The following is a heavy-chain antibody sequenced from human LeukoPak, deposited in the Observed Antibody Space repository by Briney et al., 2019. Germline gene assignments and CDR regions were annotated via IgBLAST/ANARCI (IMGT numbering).Heavy chain of an antibody. CDR3: ARGGYDSSNFWVY. CDR1: GFTLNTHW. Sequence: GGSLRLSCAAFGFTLNTHWVTWVRQAPGKGLEWVANINRDGSEKYYVDSVKGRFSISRDNAENTLFLQMNNLRVEDTAVYYCARGGYDSSNFWVYWGQGTLVTVSS. V-gene: IGHV3-7*01. J-gene: IGHJ4*02. D-gene: IGHD3-22*01. CDR2: INRDGSEK.